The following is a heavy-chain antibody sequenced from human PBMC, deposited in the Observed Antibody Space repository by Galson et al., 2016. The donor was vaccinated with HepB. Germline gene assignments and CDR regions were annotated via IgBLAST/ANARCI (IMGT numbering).Heavy chain of an antibody. CDR3: AREIQSAGYSSGWYSGASAFAI. CDR2: INSDGSST. D-gene: IGHD6-19*01. J-gene: IGHJ3*02. Sequence: SLRLSCAASGFTFNSYWMHWVRQAPGKGLVWVSRINSDGSSTSYADSVKGRFTISRDNAKNTLYLQMNSLRAEDTAVYYCAREIQSAGYSSGWYSGASAFAIWGQGTMVTVSS. V-gene: IGHV3-74*01. CDR1: GFTFNSYW.